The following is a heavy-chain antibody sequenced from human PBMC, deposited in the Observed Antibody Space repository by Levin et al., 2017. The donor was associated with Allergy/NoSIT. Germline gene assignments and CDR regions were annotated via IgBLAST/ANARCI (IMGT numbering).Heavy chain of an antibody. Sequence: GGSLRLSCAASGFTVSSNYMSWVRQAPGKGLEWVSVIYSGGSTYYADSVKGRFTISRDNSKNTLYLQMNSLRAEDTAVYYCARLSIGEGDIDYWGQGTLVTVSS. CDR3: ARLSIGEGDIDY. V-gene: IGHV3-53*01. CDR2: IYSGGST. CDR1: GFTVSSNY. J-gene: IGHJ4*02. D-gene: IGHD3-10*01.